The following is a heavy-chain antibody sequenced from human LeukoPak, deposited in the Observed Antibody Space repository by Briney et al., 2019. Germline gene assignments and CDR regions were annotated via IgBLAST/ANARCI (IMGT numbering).Heavy chain of an antibody. CDR2: MNPNSGNT. J-gene: IGHJ3*02. CDR3: ASHGRGSSWYTSDAFDI. D-gene: IGHD6-13*01. Sequence: ASVKVSCKASGYTFTSYDINWVRQATGQGLEWMGWMNPNSGNTGYAQKFQGRVTMTRNTSISTAYMELSSLRAEDTAVYYCASHGRGSSWYTSDAFDIWGQGTMVTVSS. V-gene: IGHV1-8*01. CDR1: GYTFTSYD.